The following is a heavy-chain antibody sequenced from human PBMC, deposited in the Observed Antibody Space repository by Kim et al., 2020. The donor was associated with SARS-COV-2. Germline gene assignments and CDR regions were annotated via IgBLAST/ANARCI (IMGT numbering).Heavy chain of an antibody. CDR3: ARSPDIVATISLDY. J-gene: IGHJ4*02. Sequence: KYSQKFQGEVTITRDTSASTAYMELSSLRSEDTAVYYCARSPDIVATISLDYWGQGTLVTVSS. D-gene: IGHD5-12*01. V-gene: IGHV1-3*01.